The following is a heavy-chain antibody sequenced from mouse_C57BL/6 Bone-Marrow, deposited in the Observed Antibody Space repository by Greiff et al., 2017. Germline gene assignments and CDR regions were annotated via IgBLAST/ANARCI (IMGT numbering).Heavy chain of an antibody. V-gene: IGHV1-74*01. CDR2: IHPSDSDT. J-gene: IGHJ4*01. CDR3: AIPLFYYGSQTPYAMDD. CDR1: GYTFTSSW. Sequence: QVQLQQPGAELVKPGASVKVSCKASGYTFTSSWMHWVKQRPGQGLEWIGRIHPSDSDTNYNHKFNGKATLTVDQSYSTAYMRLRSPTSEYSAVYYCAIPLFYYGSQTPYAMDDWGQGTSVTVSS. D-gene: IGHD1-1*01.